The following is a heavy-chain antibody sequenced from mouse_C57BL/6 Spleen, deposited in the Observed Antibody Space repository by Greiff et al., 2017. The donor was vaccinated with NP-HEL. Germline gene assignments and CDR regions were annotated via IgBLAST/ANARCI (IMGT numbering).Heavy chain of an antibody. CDR2: IDPSDIYT. V-gene: IGHV1-50*01. Sequence: VQLQQPGAELVKPGASVKLSCKASGYTFTSYWMQWVKQRPGQGLEWIGEIDPSDIYTNYNQKFKGKATLTVDTSSSTAYMQLSCLTSDDSAVYYCAVEQAYWGQGTLVTVSA. CDR1: GYTFTSYW. J-gene: IGHJ3*01. CDR3: AVEQAY.